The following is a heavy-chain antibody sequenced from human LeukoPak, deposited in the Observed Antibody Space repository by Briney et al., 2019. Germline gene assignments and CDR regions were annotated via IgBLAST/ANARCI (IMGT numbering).Heavy chain of an antibody. CDR3: AREVGGGATNYFDY. Sequence: GGSLRLSCAASGFTVSRNYMSWVRQAPGKGLEWVSVIYSADSAYYADSVRGRFTISRDNSKNTLYLQMNSLRADDTAVYYCAREVGGGATNYFDYWGQGTLLTVSS. CDR1: GFTVSRNY. CDR2: IYSADSA. D-gene: IGHD3-16*01. V-gene: IGHV3-53*01. J-gene: IGHJ4*02.